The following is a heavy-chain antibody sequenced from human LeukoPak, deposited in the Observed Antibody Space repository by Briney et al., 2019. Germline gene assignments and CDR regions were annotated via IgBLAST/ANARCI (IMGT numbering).Heavy chain of an antibody. Sequence: SETPSLTCAVSVGSISSYYWSCIRQPPGKGPWWIGYSDKIGNTNYNPSLKSRVTISVDTSTNQFSLRLSSVTAADTALYYCAADRNNRSWYYYWGQGILVTVSS. J-gene: IGHJ4*02. CDR2: SDKIGNT. V-gene: IGHV4-59*08. CDR3: AADRNNRSWYYY. D-gene: IGHD2/OR15-2a*01. CDR1: VGSISSYY.